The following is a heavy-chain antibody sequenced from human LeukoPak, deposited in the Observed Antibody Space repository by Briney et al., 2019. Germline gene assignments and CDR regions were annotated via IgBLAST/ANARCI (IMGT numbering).Heavy chain of an antibody. CDR1: GGSISSSSYY. J-gene: IGHJ6*03. Sequence: PSETLSLTGTVSGGSISSSSYYWGWIRQPPGKGLEWIGSIYYSGSTYYNPSLKSRVTISVDTSKNQFSLKLSSVTAADTAVYYCARHGGAKYSSIWYLYKRYYYYYMDVWGKGTTVTISS. V-gene: IGHV4-39*01. CDR2: IYYSGST. CDR3: ARHGGAKYSSIWYLYKRYYYYYMDV. D-gene: IGHD6-13*01.